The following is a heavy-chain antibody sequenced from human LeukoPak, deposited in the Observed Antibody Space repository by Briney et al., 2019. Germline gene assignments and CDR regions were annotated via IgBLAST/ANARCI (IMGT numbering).Heavy chain of an antibody. CDR2: IKQDGSEK. D-gene: IGHD5/OR15-5a*01. Sequence: QPGGSLRLSCAASGFTFSSYWMSWVRQAPGKGLEWVANIKQDGSEKYYVDAVKGRFTISRDNAKNSLYLQMNSLRAEDTAVYYCARDVSEVSRMDYFDYWGQGTLVTVSS. CDR1: GFTFSSYW. CDR3: ARDVSEVSRMDYFDY. J-gene: IGHJ4*02. V-gene: IGHV3-7*01.